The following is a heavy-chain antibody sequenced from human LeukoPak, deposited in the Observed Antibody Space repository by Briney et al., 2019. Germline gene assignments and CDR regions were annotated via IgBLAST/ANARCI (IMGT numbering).Heavy chain of an antibody. CDR2: INRDGSTT. CDR1: GFTFSNYW. J-gene: IGHJ4*02. V-gene: IGHV3-74*01. D-gene: IGHD3-10*01. CDR3: ARDRKSGESSEIDF. Sequence: GGSLRLSCAASGFTFSNYWVHWVRHAPGKGLVWVSRINRDGSTTNYADSVKGRFTVSRDNAKSTLNLQMNSLRAEDTAVYYCARDRKSGESSEIDFWGQGTLVTVSS.